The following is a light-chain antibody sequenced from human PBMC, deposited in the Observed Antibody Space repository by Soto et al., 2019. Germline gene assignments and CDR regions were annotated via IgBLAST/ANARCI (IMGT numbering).Light chain of an antibody. J-gene: IGKJ1*01. CDR2: GAS. CDR3: QQYGSSPWT. V-gene: IGKV3-20*01. Sequence: ETVLTQSPGTLSLSPGESATLSCRASQSIRSNYLAWYRQTPGQAPRLLIYGASNRATGIPDRFSGSGSGTDFTLIISRLEPEDFALYYCQQYGSSPWTFGQGTKVEIK. CDR1: QSIRSNY.